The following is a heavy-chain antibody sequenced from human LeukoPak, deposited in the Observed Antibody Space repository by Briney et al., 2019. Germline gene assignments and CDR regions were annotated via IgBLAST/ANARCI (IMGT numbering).Heavy chain of an antibody. Sequence: QAGGSLRLSCAASGFTFSSYGMHWVRQAPGKGLERAAVISYDGSNKYYADSVKGRFTISRDNSKNTLYLQMNSLRAEATAVYYGAKELRYFDPYFDYWGQGTLVTVSS. CDR2: ISYDGSNK. V-gene: IGHV3-30*18. CDR1: GFTFSSYG. D-gene: IGHD3-9*01. J-gene: IGHJ4*02. CDR3: AKELRYFDPYFDY.